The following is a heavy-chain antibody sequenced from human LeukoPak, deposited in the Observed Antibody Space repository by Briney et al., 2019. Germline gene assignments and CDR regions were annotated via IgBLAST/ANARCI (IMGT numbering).Heavy chain of an antibody. Sequence: KPGGSLRLSCAASGFSFSDYYMNWLRQAPGKGLEWISYISNRGNSIYYADSMRGRFTISRDNAKNSLFLQMDSLRAEDTAVYYCAREGLDGSYSFDCWGQGTLVTVSS. J-gene: IGHJ4*02. V-gene: IGHV3-11*01. CDR3: AREGLDGSYSFDC. CDR1: GFSFSDYY. CDR2: ISNRGNSI. D-gene: IGHD6-13*01.